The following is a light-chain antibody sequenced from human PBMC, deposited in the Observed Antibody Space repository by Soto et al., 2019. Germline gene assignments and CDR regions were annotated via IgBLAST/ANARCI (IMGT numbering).Light chain of an antibody. CDR3: QSWGSGAVV. Sequence: QAVVTQSPSASASLGASVKLTCTLSNEHSTYAIAWHQQQPEKGPRYLMKVNSDGSRSRADGIPTRFSGSSSGTERYLTISSLQSEDEADYYCQSWGSGAVVFGGGTQLTVL. V-gene: IGLV4-69*01. J-gene: IGLJ2*01. CDR2: VNSDGSR. CDR1: NEHSTYA.